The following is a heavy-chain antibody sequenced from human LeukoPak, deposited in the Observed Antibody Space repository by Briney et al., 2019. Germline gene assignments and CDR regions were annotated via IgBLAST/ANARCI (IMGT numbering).Heavy chain of an antibody. J-gene: IGHJ4*02. CDR2: IYTSGST. CDR3: ARLRYCSSTSCYTRFDY. V-gene: IGHV4-4*07. D-gene: IGHD2-2*02. CDR1: GGSISSYY. Sequence: PSETLSLTCTVSGGSISSYYWSWIRQPAGKGLGWIGRIYTSGSTNYNPSLKSRVTISVDTSKNQFSLKLSSVTAADTAVYYCARLRYCSSTSCYTRFDYWGQGTLVTVSS.